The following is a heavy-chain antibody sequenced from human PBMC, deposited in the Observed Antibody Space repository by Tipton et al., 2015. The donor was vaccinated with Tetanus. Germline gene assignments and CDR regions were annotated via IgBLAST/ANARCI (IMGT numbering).Heavy chain of an antibody. J-gene: IGHJ4*02. CDR3: ASVSGYDVVWG. Sequence: TLSLTCTVSGGSISSGDYYWSWIRQPPGKGLEWIGYIYYSGSTYYNPSLKSRVTISVDTSKNQFSLKLSSVTAADTAVYYCASVSGYDVVWGWGQGTLVTVSS. D-gene: IGHD5-12*01. V-gene: IGHV4-30-4*01. CDR1: GGSISSGDYY. CDR2: IYYSGST.